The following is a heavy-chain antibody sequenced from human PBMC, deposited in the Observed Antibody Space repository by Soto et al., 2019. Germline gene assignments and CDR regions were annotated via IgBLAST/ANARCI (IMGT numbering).Heavy chain of an antibody. J-gene: IGHJ4*02. V-gene: IGHV3-7*04. CDR2: IKQDGSEK. Sequence: LRLSCAASGFTFSSYWMTWVRQAPGKGLEWVANIKQDGSEKYYVDSVKGRFTISRDNAKNSLFLQMNSLRAEDTAVYYCARDFYDSSSTYYSDNWGQGTLVTVSS. CDR1: GFTFSSYW. D-gene: IGHD3-22*01. CDR3: ARDFYDSSSTYYSDN.